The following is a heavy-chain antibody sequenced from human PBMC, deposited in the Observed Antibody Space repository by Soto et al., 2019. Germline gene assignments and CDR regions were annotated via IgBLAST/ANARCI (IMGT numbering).Heavy chain of an antibody. D-gene: IGHD3-22*01. CDR2: IYYSGST. V-gene: IGHV4-61*01. CDR1: GGSVSSGSYY. Sequence: PSETLSLTCTVSGGSVSSGSYYWSWIRQPPGKGLEWIGYIYYSGSTNYNPSLKSRVTISVDTSKNQFSLKLSSVTAADTAVYYWASLVDSSGYYDYYYGMDVWGQGTTVTVSS. J-gene: IGHJ6*02. CDR3: ASLVDSSGYYDYYYGMDV.